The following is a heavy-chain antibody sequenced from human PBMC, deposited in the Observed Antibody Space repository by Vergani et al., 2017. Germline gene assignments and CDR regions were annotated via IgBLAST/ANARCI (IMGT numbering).Heavy chain of an antibody. CDR3: ARVAAAGTIDY. D-gene: IGHD6-13*01. V-gene: IGHV4-59*08. Sequence: QVQLQESGPGLVKPSETLSLTCTVSGGSISSYYWSWIRQPPGKGLEWIGYSYYSGSTNYNPSLKSRVTISVDTSKNQFSLKLSSVTAADTAVYYCARVAAAGTIDYWGQGTLVTVSS. CDR2: SYYSGST. J-gene: IGHJ4*02. CDR1: GGSISSYY.